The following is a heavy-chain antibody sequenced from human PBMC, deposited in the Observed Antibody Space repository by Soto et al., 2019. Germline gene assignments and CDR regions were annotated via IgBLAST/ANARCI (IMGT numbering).Heavy chain of an antibody. V-gene: IGHV3-23*01. Sequence: VGSLRLSCAASGFTFSSYAMSWVRQAPGKGLEWVSAISGSGGSTYYADSVKGRFTISRDNSKNTLYLQMNSLRAEDTAVYYCAKDRIAARFYYYYGMDVWGQGTTVTVSS. CDR2: ISGSGGST. CDR3: AKDRIAARFYYYYGMDV. D-gene: IGHD6-6*01. CDR1: GFTFSSYA. J-gene: IGHJ6*02.